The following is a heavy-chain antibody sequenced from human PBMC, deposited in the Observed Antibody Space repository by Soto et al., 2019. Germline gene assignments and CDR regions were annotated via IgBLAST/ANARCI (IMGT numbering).Heavy chain of an antibody. J-gene: IGHJ4*02. CDR3: ARELTGYCSGGSCYSPIGY. Sequence: QVQLVQSGAEVKKPGSSVKVSCKASGGTFSSYAISWVRQAPGQGLEWMGGIIPIFGTANYAQKFQGRVTSTADESTSTAYMELSSLRSEDTAVYYCARELTGYCSGGSCYSPIGYWGQGTLVTVSS. D-gene: IGHD2-15*01. V-gene: IGHV1-69*01. CDR1: GGTFSSYA. CDR2: IIPIFGTA.